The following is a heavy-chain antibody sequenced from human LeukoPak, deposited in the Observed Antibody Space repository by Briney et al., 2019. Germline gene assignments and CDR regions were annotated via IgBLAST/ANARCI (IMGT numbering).Heavy chain of an antibody. CDR2: INHSGST. Sequence: SETLSLTCAVYGGSFSGYYWSWIRQPPGKGLEWIGEINHSGSTNYNPPLKSRVTISVDTSKNQFSLKLSSVTAADTAVYYCARPLGYYGSGSYGYWGQGTLVTVSS. CDR1: GGSFSGYY. J-gene: IGHJ4*02. V-gene: IGHV4-34*01. CDR3: ARPLGYYGSGSYGY. D-gene: IGHD3-10*01.